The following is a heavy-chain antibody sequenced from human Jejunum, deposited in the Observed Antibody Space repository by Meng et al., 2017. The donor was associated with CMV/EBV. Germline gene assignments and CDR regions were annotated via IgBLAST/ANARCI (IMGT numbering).Heavy chain of an antibody. D-gene: IGHD4-17*01. Sequence: CTASGLTFSSDYFSWVRQAPGQGLEWVSIIYSNDDTKYADSVRGRFTISRDNSRNAVYLQMNSLRPQDTAVYYCTRAPTITTNFDSWGQGTLVTVS. J-gene: IGHJ4*02. CDR3: TRAPTITTNFDS. CDR1: GLTFSSDY. CDR2: IYSNDDT. V-gene: IGHV3-66*02.